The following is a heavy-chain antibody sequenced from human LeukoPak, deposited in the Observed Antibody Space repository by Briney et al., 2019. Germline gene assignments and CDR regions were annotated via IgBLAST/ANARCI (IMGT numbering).Heavy chain of an antibody. Sequence: SETLSLTCTVSGGSISSYYWSWIRQPPGKGLEWIGYIYYSGSTNYNPSLKSRVTISVDTSKNQFSLKLSSVTAADTAVYYCAREQHHYDNWFDPWGQGTLVTVSS. CDR2: IYYSGST. V-gene: IGHV4-59*01. CDR1: GGSISSYY. D-gene: IGHD3-16*01. J-gene: IGHJ5*02. CDR3: AREQHHYDNWFDP.